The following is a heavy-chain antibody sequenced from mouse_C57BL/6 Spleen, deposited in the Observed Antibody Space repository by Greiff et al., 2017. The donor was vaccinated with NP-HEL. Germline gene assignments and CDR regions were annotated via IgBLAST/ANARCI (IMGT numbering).Heavy chain of an antibody. V-gene: IGHV1-82*01. Sequence: QVQLKQSGPELVKPGASVKISCKASGYAFSSSWMNWVKQRPGKGLEWIGRIYPGDGDTNYNGKFKGKATLTADTSSSTAYMQLSSLTSEDSAVYVCARGGYDGKDYYAMDYWGQGTSVTVSS. CDR1: GYAFSSSW. CDR2: IYPGDGDT. J-gene: IGHJ4*01. CDR3: ARGGYDGKDYYAMDY. D-gene: IGHD2-2*01.